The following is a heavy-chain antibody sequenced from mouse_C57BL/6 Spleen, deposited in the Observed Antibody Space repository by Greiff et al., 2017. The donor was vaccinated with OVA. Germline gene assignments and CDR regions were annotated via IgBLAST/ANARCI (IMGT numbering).Heavy chain of an antibody. Sequence: EVKVEESGPGLVKPSQSLSLTCSVTGYSITSGYYWNWIRQFPGNKLEWMGYISYDGSNNYNPSLKNRISITRDTSKNQFFLKLNSVTTEDTATYYCASGVYQVFAYWGQGTLVTVSA. CDR3: ASGVYQVFAY. CDR1: GYSITSGYY. V-gene: IGHV3-6*01. CDR2: ISYDGSN. J-gene: IGHJ3*01.